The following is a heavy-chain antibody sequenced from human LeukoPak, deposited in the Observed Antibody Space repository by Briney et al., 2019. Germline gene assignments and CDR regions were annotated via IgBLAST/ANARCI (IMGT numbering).Heavy chain of an antibody. V-gene: IGHV4-34*01. CDR3: AREIRFLEWLRHQGHFDY. CDR2: INHSGST. D-gene: IGHD3-3*01. CDR1: GGSFSGYY. J-gene: IGHJ4*02. Sequence: SETLSLTCAVYGGSFSGYYWSWIRQPPGKGLEWIGEINHSGSTNYNPSLKSRVTISVDTSNNQFSLKLSSVTAADTAVYYCAREIRFLEWLRHQGHFDYWGQGTLVTVSS.